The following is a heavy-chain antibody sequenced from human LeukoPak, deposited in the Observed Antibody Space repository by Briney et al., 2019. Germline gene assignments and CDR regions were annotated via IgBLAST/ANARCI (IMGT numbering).Heavy chain of an antibody. CDR1: GFNLKSYW. D-gene: IGHD6-6*01. J-gene: IGHJ6*03. CDR2: IKQDGTEK. Sequence: GGSLRLSCAASGFNLKSYWMSWVRQGPGKGLEWVANIKQDGTEKNYVDSVKGRFITSRDNTKKSLYLQMNGLRAEDTAVYYCARDRQGDYMDVWGKGTTVAVSS. V-gene: IGHV3-7*01. CDR3: ARDRQGDYMDV.